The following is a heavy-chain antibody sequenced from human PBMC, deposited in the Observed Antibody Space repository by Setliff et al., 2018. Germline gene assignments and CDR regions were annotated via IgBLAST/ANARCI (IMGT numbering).Heavy chain of an antibody. CDR2: MYYIGRT. Sequence: SETLSLTCSVSGDSITRSGYYWGWVRQSPGKGLEWIGNMYYIGRTFYNPSLKSRVTISVDTSKNQFSLTLSSVTAADTAVYYCARLPNYVWGSPVDYWGQGTLVTVSS. CDR1: GDSITRSGYY. V-gene: IGHV4-39*01. D-gene: IGHD3-16*01. CDR3: ARLPNYVWGSPVDY. J-gene: IGHJ4*02.